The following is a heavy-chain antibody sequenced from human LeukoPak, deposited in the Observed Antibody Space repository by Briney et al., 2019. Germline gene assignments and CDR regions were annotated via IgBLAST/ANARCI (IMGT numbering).Heavy chain of an antibody. V-gene: IGHV1-18*01. CDR1: GYTFTSYG. J-gene: IGHJ3*02. CDR3: ARDHYYDSSGYYYVHDAFDI. Sequence: ASVTVSCKASGYTFTSYGISWVRQAPGQGLERMGWISAYNGNTNYAQKLQGRVTMTTDTSTNTAYMELRSLRSDDTAVYYCARDHYYDSSGYYYVHDAFDIWGQGTMVTVPS. CDR2: ISAYNGNT. D-gene: IGHD3-22*01.